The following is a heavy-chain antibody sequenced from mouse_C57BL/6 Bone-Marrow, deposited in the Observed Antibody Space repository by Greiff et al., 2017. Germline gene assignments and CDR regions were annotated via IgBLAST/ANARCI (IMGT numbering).Heavy chain of an antibody. V-gene: IGHV1-63*01. J-gene: IGHJ1*03. CDR3: AVSTTVRCVDV. CDR2: IYPGGGYT. D-gene: IGHD1-1*01. CDR1: GYTFTNYW. Sequence: VQLQQSGAELVRPGTSVKMSCKASGYTFTNYWIGWAKQRPGHGLEWIGDIYPGGGYTNYNEKFKGKATLTADKSSSTAYMQFSSLTSEDSAIYYCAVSTTVRCVDVGGTGTTVTVSS.